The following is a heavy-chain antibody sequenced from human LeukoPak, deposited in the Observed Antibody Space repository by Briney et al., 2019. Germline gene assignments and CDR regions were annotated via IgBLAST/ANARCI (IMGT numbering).Heavy chain of an antibody. CDR2: MNPNSGDT. CDR3: ARRLNYDYVWGSYHLDY. Sequence: ASVKVSCKASGYTFTSYDINWVRQATGQGLEWMGWMNPNSGDTGYALKFQGRVTMTRNTSISTAYMELSSLRSEDTAVYYCARRLNYDYVWGSYHLDYWGQGTLVTVSS. V-gene: IGHV1-8*01. CDR1: GYTFTSYD. J-gene: IGHJ4*02. D-gene: IGHD3-16*02.